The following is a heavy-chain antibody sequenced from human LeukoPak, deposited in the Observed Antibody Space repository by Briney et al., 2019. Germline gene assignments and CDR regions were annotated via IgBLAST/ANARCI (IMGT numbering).Heavy chain of an antibody. D-gene: IGHD4-23*01. J-gene: IGHJ4*02. Sequence: PGGSLRLSCAASGFTFSSYSMNWVRQAPGKGLEWVSYISSSSSTIYYADSVKGRFTISRDNAKNSLYLQMNSLRAEDTAVYYCVAGDYGGETLGLFDYWGQGTLVTVSS. CDR2: ISSSSSTI. CDR3: VAGDYGGETLGLFDY. CDR1: GFTFSSYS. V-gene: IGHV3-48*04.